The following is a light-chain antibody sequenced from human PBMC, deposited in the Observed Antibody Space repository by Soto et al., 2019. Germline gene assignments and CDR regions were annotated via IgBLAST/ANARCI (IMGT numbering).Light chain of an antibody. CDR2: DVS. Sequence: QSALTQPASVSGSPGQSITISCTGTSSDVGGYNYISWYQQHPGKAPKLMIYDVSNRPSGVSNRFSGSNSGNTASLTISGLQAEDEADYYCISYTSSITYVFGTGTKVTVL. CDR1: SSDVGGYNY. J-gene: IGLJ1*01. CDR3: ISYTSSITYV. V-gene: IGLV2-14*01.